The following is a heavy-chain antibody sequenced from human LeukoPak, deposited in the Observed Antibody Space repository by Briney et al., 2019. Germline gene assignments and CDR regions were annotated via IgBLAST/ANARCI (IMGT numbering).Heavy chain of an antibody. CDR1: GGSISSGPYY. CDR3: ARAPKDYFDY. D-gene: IGHD2-15*01. V-gene: IGHV4-61*02. CDR2: IYTSGST. J-gene: IGHJ4*02. Sequence: SETLSLTCTVSGGSISSGPYYWSWVRQPAGKGLEWVGRIYTSGSTNYNPSLESRLTISVDTSKNQFSLKLSSVTAADTAVYYCARAPKDYFDYWGQGTLVTVSS.